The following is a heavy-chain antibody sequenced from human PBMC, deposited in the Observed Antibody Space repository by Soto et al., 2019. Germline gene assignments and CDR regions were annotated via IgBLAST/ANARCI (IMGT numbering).Heavy chain of an antibody. CDR3: ARGPFHRVSTYYYALDV. Sequence: QVQLVQSGAEVKKPGSSVKVSCKASGGTFSSYAISWVRQAPGQGLVWMGGFIPMFNRPHSARKFPGRVTITADESTSTASMDLSSLRSEDTAVSYCARGPFHRVSTYYYALDVWGQGTTVTVSS. CDR1: GGTFSSYA. V-gene: IGHV1-69*01. J-gene: IGHJ6*02. CDR2: FIPMFNRP.